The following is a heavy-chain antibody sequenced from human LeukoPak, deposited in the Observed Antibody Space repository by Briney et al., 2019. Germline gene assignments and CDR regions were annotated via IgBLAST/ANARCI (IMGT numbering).Heavy chain of an antibody. V-gene: IGHV3-21*01. CDR1: GFTFSSYS. CDR2: ISSSSSYV. CDR3: ARGTVFWSGYHSDV. J-gene: IGHJ3*01. Sequence: GGSLRLSCAASGFTFSSYSMNWVRQAPGKGLEWVSSISSSSSYVYYADSVKGRFTISRDNAKNSLYLQMNSLRAEDTAVYYCARGTVFWSGYHSDVWGQGTMVTVSS. D-gene: IGHD3-3*01.